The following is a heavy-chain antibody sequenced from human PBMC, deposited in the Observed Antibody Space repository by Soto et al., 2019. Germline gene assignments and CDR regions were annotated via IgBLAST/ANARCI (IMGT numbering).Heavy chain of an antibody. Sequence: GGSLRLSCAASGFTFSSYAMSWVRQAPGKGLEWVSAISGSGGSTYYADSVKGRFTISRDNSKNTLYLQMNSLRAEDTAVYYCAKDLRASGLGVYFQHWDQGTLVTVSS. V-gene: IGHV3-23*01. CDR2: ISGSGGST. D-gene: IGHD6-6*01. CDR1: GFTFSSYA. J-gene: IGHJ1*01. CDR3: AKDLRASGLGVYFQH.